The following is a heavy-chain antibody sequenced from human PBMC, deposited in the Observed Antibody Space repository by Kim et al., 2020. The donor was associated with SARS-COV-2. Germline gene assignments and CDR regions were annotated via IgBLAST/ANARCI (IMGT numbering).Heavy chain of an antibody. Sequence: SVKVSCKASGFTFTSSAVQWVRQARGQRLEWIGWIVVGSGNTNYAQKFQERVTITRDMSTSTAYMELSSLRSEDTAVYYCAAERGYYYDRSTNFDYWGQGTLVTVSS. D-gene: IGHD3-22*01. V-gene: IGHV1-58*01. CDR2: IVVGSGNT. CDR1: GFTFTSSA. CDR3: AAERGYYYDRSTNFDY. J-gene: IGHJ4*02.